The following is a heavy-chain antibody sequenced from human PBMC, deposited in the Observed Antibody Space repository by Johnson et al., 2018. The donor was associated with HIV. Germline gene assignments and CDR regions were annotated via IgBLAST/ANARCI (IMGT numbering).Heavy chain of an antibody. CDR1: GFTFSSNP. V-gene: IGHV3-48*01. Sequence: EVQLVESGGGVVRPGGSLRLSCAASGFTFSSNPMHWVRQAPGKGLEWVSYISSSGSTMYYADSVKGRFTISRDNSGNTLYLQMDSLRVEDTAVYYCASTRLGAFDIWGQGTMVTVSS. J-gene: IGHJ3*02. D-gene: IGHD6-6*01. CDR3: ASTRLGAFDI. CDR2: ISSSGSTM.